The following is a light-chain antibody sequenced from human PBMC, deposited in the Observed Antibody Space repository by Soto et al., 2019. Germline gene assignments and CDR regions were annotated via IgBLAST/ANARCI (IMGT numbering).Light chain of an antibody. Sequence: QSVLTQPPSASGSPGQSVTISCTGTSSDVGGYNYVSWYQQHPGKAPKLMIYEVSKRPSGVPDRFSGSKSGNTASLTVSGLPAEDEADYYCSSYAGSTNFVVFGGGSKLTVL. V-gene: IGLV2-8*01. J-gene: IGLJ2*01. CDR1: SSDVGGYNY. CDR3: SSYAGSTNFVV. CDR2: EVS.